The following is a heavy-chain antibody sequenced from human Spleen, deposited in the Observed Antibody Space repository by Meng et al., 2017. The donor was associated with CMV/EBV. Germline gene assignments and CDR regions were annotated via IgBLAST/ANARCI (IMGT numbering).Heavy chain of an antibody. V-gene: IGHV4-59*12. J-gene: IGHJ4*02. D-gene: IGHD6-13*01. Sequence: SETLSLTCTVSGDSINTYYWSWIRQPPGKGLEWIGYIYYSGTTNFNPSLGSRVTMSVDTSKNQFSLKLSSVTAADTAVYYCARGEKGYSSSWYLYWGQGTLVTVSS. CDR1: GDSINTYY. CDR2: IYYSGTT. CDR3: ARGEKGYSSSWYLY.